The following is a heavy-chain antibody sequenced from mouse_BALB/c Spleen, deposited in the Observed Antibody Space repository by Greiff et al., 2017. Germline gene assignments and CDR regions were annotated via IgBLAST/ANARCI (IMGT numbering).Heavy chain of an antibody. Sequence: EVKLVESGTVLSRPGASVKMSCKASGYSFTSYWMHWVKQRPGQGLEWIGAIYPGNSDTSYNQKFKGKAKLTAVTSASTAYMELSSLTNEDSAVYYCTRGVYDFFDYWGQGTTLTVSS. CDR2: IYPGNSDT. CDR1: GYSFTSYW. V-gene: IGHV1-5*01. CDR3: TRGVYDFFDY. J-gene: IGHJ2*01. D-gene: IGHD2-3*01.